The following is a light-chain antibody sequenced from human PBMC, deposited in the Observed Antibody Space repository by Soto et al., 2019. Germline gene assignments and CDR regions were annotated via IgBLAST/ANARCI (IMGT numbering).Light chain of an antibody. V-gene: IGLV1-40*01. Sequence: QSVLSQPPSVSGAPGQRITISCTGSSSNIGANYDVHWYRQVPGTAPKLLMSGDNNRPSGVADRFSGSKSGTSASLAITRLQVEDEADYYCQSYDSSLNRVFGTGTKVTVL. CDR2: GDN. CDR3: QSYDSSLNRV. J-gene: IGLJ1*01. CDR1: SSNIGANYD.